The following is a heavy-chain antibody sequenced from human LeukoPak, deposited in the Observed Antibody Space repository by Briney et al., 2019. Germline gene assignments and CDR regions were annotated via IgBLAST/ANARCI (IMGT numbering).Heavy chain of an antibody. CDR2: ISGSGGNT. J-gene: IGHJ4*02. V-gene: IGHV3-23*01. CDR1: GFTFSSYA. Sequence: GGSLRLSCAASGFTFSSYAMSWVRQAPGKGLEWVSVISGSGGNTYYADSVKGRFTISRDNSKNTLYLQLNSLRAEGTAVYYCAKDLYGDHDFDCWGQGTLVTVSS. D-gene: IGHD4-17*01. CDR3: AKDLYGDHDFDC.